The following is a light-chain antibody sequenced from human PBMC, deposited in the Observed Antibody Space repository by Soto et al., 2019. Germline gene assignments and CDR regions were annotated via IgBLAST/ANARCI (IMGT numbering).Light chain of an antibody. J-gene: IGKJ3*01. V-gene: IGKV3-20*01. CDR1: QSVASSH. Sequence: EIVLTQSPCTLSLSPGERATLSCSASQSVASSHLAWYRQKPGQTPRLLIYDASSSATGIPDRISGSGSGTDFKLTISRLAPEDFAVYYCQQYGSAPFTFGPGTKVDIK. CDR2: DAS. CDR3: QQYGSAPFT.